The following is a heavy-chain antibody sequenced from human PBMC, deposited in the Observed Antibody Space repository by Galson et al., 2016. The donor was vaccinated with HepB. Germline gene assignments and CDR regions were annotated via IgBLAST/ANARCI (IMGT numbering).Heavy chain of an antibody. CDR3: ARAGLLTEASFDR. V-gene: IGHV4-39*01. CDR2: VYRGKT. D-gene: IGHD1-20*01. Sequence: ETLSLTCTVSDGSIRSSSFSWGWIRQPPGKGLEWIGTVYRGKTYYNSSLEGRATISAGMSTGLLSLKLTSLTAADTAVYYCARAGLLTEASFDRWGQGTLGAVSS. CDR1: DGSIRSSSFS. J-gene: IGHJ4*02.